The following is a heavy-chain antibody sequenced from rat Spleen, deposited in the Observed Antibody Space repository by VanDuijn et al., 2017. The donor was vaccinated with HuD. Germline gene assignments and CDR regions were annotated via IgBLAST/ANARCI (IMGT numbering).Heavy chain of an antibody. V-gene: IGHV5-25*01. CDR3: ARQATTVPSYFDY. J-gene: IGHJ2*01. Sequence: EVQLVESDGGLVQPGRSLKLSCAASGFTFSVYYMPWVRQSPTMGLEWVASNSTGVGNTYYRDSVKGRFTVSRDNAKSTLYLQMDSLRSEDTATYYCARQATTVPSYFDYWGQGVMVTVSS. D-gene: IGHD1-1*01. CDR2: NSTGVGNT. CDR1: GFTFSVYY.